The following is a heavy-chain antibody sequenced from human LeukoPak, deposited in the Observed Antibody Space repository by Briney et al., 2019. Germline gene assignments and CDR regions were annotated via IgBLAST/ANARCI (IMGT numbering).Heavy chain of an antibody. Sequence: GGSPRLSCAASGFSFSTYAMSWVRQAPGKGLEWVSSISGSGGYTFYADSVKGRFTISRDNSKNTLYLQMNSLRAEDTAVYYCAKEAGKRRQQQAADYWGQGSLVTVSS. CDR3: AKEAGKRRQQQAADY. D-gene: IGHD6-13*01. V-gene: IGHV3-23*01. J-gene: IGHJ4*02. CDR2: ISGSGGYT. CDR1: GFSFSTYA.